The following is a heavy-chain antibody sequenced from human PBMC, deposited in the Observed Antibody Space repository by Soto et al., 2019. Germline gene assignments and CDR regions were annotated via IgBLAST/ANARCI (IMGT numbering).Heavy chain of an antibody. CDR3: AKDRLAYCGGDCYWVDY. Sequence: QVQLVESGGGVVQPGRSLRLSCAASGFTFSNYGMHWVRQAPGKGLEWVAVTSYDGSIRYYAGSVKGRFTISRDNSKNTLYLQINRLRTEDTAVYYCAKDRLAYCGGDCYWVDYWGQGTLLTVSS. J-gene: IGHJ4*02. V-gene: IGHV3-30*18. D-gene: IGHD2-21*02. CDR2: TSYDGSIR. CDR1: GFTFSNYG.